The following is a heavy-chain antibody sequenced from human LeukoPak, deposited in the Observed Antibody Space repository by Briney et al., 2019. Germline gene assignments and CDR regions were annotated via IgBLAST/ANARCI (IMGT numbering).Heavy chain of an antibody. Sequence: PSETLSLTCTVSGYSISSGYYWAWIRQPPGKGLEWIGSIYHSESTSYNPSLKSRVTISVDTSKNQFSLKLSSVTAADTAVYYCARVMVRGVINYWGQGALVTVSS. CDR2: IYHSEST. CDR1: GYSISSGYY. V-gene: IGHV4-38-2*02. CDR3: ARVMVRGVINY. D-gene: IGHD3-10*01. J-gene: IGHJ4*02.